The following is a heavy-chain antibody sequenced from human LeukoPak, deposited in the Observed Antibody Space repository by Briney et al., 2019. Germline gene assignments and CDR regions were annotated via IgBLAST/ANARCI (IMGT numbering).Heavy chain of an antibody. CDR3: ANLYGSGSYRPYDY. J-gene: IGHJ4*02. Sequence: GGSLRLSCAASGLTFSSYAMSWVRQAPGKGLEWVSAISGSGGSTYYADSVKGRFTISRDNSKNTLYLQMNSLRAEDTAVYYCANLYGSGSYRPYDYSGQGTLVTVSS. D-gene: IGHD3-10*01. CDR2: ISGSGGST. V-gene: IGHV3-23*01. CDR1: GLTFSSYA.